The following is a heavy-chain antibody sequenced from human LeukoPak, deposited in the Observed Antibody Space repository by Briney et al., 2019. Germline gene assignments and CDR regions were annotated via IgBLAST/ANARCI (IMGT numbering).Heavy chain of an antibody. CDR2: IKQDGSER. J-gene: IGHJ6*02. CDR1: GFTFSGFS. V-gene: IGHV3-7*03. Sequence: QTGGSLRLSCAASGFTFSGFSMSWVRQSPTKGLEWVANIKQDGSERYYVDSVKGRFTISRDNAKNSLYLQMSNLRAEDTAVYFCARGGGLDVWGQGATVTVSS. CDR3: ARGGGLDV. D-gene: IGHD3-16*01.